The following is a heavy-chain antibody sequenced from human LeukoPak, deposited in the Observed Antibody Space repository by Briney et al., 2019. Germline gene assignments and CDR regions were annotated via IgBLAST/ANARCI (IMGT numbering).Heavy chain of an antibody. CDR2: IKRDGSEK. D-gene: IGHD6-19*01. CDR3: VRDDGAVKPC. CDR1: GFTLSSFW. V-gene: IGHV3-7*01. Sequence: GGSLRLSCAASGFTLSSFWMSWVRQAPGKGLEWVANIKRDGSEKYYVDSVKGRFTISRDNAKNSLFLQMSSLRVEDTAAYYCVRDDGAVKPCWGQGTLVTVSS. J-gene: IGHJ4*02.